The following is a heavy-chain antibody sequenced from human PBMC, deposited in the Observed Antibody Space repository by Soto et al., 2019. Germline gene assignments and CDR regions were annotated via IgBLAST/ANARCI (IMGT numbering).Heavy chain of an antibody. CDR3: AGSIDP. V-gene: IGHV4-31*03. CDR2: IYYSGST. Sequence: SETLSLTCTVSGGSISRCGYYWSWILQHPGKGLEWIGYIYYSGSTYYNPSLKSRVTISVDTSKNQFSLKLSSVTAADTAVYSCAGSIDPWGQGTLVTVSS. J-gene: IGHJ5*02. CDR1: GGSISRCGYY.